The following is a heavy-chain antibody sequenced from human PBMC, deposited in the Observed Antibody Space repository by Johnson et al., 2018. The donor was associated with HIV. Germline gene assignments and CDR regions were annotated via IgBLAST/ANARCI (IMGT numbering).Heavy chain of an antibody. Sequence: VQLVESGGGLVKPGGSLRLSCAASGFNVSDNYMSWVRQAPGKGLEWVSLIFSGGSTYYTDSVKGRFTISRDNSKNTLYLQMNSLRAEDTAVYYCARDPFPRFYAFDIWGQGTMVTVSS. CDR3: ARDPFPRFYAFDI. V-gene: IGHV3-66*01. J-gene: IGHJ3*02. CDR1: GFNVSDNY. CDR2: IFSGGST.